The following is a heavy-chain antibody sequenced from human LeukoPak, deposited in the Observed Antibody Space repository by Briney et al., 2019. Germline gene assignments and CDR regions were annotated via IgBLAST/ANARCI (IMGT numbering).Heavy chain of an antibody. CDR1: GGSISSYY. Sequence: SETLSLTCTVSGGSISSYYWNWIRQPPGKGLEWIGYIYYSGSTNYNPSLKSRVTISVDTSKNQFSLKLSSVTAADTAVYYCARQGSGSYYKTHWFDPWGQGTLVTVSS. J-gene: IGHJ5*02. V-gene: IGHV4-59*01. D-gene: IGHD3-10*01. CDR2: IYYSGST. CDR3: ARQGSGSYYKTHWFDP.